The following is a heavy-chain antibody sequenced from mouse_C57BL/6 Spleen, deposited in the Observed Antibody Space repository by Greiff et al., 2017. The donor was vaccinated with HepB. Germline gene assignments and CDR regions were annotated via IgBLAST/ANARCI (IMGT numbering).Heavy chain of an antibody. CDR2: IYPGDGDT. CDR1: GYAFSSSW. V-gene: IGHV1-82*01. Sequence: QVTLKESGPELVKPGASVKISCKASGYAFSSSWMNWVKQRPGKGLEWIGRIYPGDGDTNYNGKFKGKATLTADKSSSTAYMQLSSLTSEDSAVYFCARAIDSSGLDYWGQGTTLTVSS. D-gene: IGHD3-2*02. CDR3: ARAIDSSGLDY. J-gene: IGHJ2*01.